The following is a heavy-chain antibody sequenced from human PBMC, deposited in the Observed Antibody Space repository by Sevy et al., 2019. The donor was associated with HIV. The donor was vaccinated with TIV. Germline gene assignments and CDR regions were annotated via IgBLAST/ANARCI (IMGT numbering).Heavy chain of an antibody. CDR3: ARDFSWTTTDWFDP. CDR2: IYVSEST. D-gene: IGHD5-12*01. Sequence: SETLSLTCTVSGASITSSLYYWSWIRKPAGKGPEWIGRIYVSESTNYNPSLKSRVSMSIDLSKNQFSLKMSSVTAADTAVYYFARDFSWTTTDWFDPLGQVTLVTVAS. J-gene: IGHJ5*02. V-gene: IGHV4-61*02. CDR1: GASITSSLYY.